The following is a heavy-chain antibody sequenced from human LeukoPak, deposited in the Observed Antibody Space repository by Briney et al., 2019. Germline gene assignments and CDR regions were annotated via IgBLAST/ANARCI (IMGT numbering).Heavy chain of an antibody. J-gene: IGHJ5*02. CDR3: ARAYYYDSSGYGTFDP. V-gene: IGHV1-18*01. CDR1: GYTFTSYG. D-gene: IGHD3-22*01. Sequence: EASVKVSCKASGYTFTSYGISWVRQAPGQGLEWMGWISAYNGNTNYAQKLQGRVTMTTDTSTSTAYMELRGLRSDDTAVYYCARAYYYDSSGYGTFDPWGQGTLVTVSS. CDR2: ISAYNGNT.